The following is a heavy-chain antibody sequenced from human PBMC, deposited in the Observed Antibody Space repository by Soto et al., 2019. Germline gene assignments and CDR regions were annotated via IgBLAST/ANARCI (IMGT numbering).Heavy chain of an antibody. Sequence: EVHLVESGGHLVQPGRSLRLSCAASEFPFENYPIHWVRQAPGKGLEWVSAINWISGNISYADSVRGRFTISRDNAKNSLYLQMNSLRAEDTAFYYCAKDVRSTTLYYFDSWGQGTLVTVSS. D-gene: IGHD1-1*01. CDR1: EFPFENYP. CDR2: INWISGNI. J-gene: IGHJ4*02. CDR3: AKDVRSTTLYYFDS. V-gene: IGHV3-9*01.